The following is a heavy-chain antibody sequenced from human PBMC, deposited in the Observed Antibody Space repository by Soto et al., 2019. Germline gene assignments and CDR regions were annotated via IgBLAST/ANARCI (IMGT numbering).Heavy chain of an antibody. J-gene: IGHJ4*02. Sequence: ASVKVSCKASSGTLSSYVISWVRQAPGQGLEWMGGIIPIFGTANYAQKFQGRVTITADESTSTAYMELSSLRSEDTAVYYCARYAGGYSYGYLGYWGQGTLVTVSS. CDR1: SGTLSSYV. CDR2: IIPIFGTA. V-gene: IGHV1-69*01. D-gene: IGHD5-18*01. CDR3: ARYAGGYSYGYLGY.